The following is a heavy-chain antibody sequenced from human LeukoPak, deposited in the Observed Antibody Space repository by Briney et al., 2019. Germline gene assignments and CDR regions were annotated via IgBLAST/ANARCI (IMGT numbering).Heavy chain of an antibody. J-gene: IGHJ4*02. D-gene: IGHD1-1*01. CDR1: GFTFSSYG. Sequence: PGRSLRLSCAAPGFTFSSYGMYWVRQAPGKGLEWVAVISYDGSNKYYADSVKGRFTISRDNSKNTLYLQMNSLRPEDTAVYYCAKDLGGTPYYFDYWGQGTLVTVSS. CDR2: ISYDGSNK. V-gene: IGHV3-30*18. CDR3: AKDLGGTPYYFDY.